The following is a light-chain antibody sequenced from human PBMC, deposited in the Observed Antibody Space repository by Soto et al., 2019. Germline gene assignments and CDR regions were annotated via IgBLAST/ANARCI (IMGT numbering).Light chain of an antibody. CDR3: SSYTISSTQV. J-gene: IGLJ2*01. Sequence: QSALTQPASVSGSPGQAITISCTGTSSDIGAYKYVSWYQQHPGKAPKLMIYDVSLRPPGVSDRFSGSKSGNTASLTISGLQPEDEAEYYCSSYTISSTQVFGGGTKLTVL. CDR1: SSDIGAYKY. V-gene: IGLV2-14*01. CDR2: DVS.